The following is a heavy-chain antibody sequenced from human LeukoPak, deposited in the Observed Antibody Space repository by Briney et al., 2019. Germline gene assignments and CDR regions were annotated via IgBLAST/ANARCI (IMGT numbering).Heavy chain of an antibody. D-gene: IGHD4-23*01. V-gene: IGHV4-39*01. J-gene: IGHJ4*02. CDR1: GGSISSSSYY. CDR3: ARRIVVTKGFDY. CDR2: IYYSGST. Sequence: SETLSLTCTVSGGSISSSSYYWGWIRQPPGKGLEWIGSIYYSGSTYYNPSLKSRVTISVDTSKNQFSLKLSSVTAADTAVYYCARRIVVTKGFDYWGQGTLVTVSS.